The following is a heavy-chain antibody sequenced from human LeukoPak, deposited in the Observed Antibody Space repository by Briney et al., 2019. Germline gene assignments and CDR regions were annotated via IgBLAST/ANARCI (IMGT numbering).Heavy chain of an antibody. V-gene: IGHV5-51*01. Sequence: GESLKISCRGSGYSFSTYWVGWVRQMPGKGLEWMGIMYPGDSDTRYSPSFQGQFTISADKSISTAYLQWCSLKASDTAMYYCARRDGYNMGAFDIWGQGTMVTVSS. J-gene: IGHJ3*02. D-gene: IGHD5-24*01. CDR2: MYPGDSDT. CDR1: GYSFSTYW. CDR3: ARRDGYNMGAFDI.